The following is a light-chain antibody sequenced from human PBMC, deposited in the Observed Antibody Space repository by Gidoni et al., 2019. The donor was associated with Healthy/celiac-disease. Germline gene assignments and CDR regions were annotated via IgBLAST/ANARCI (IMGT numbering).Light chain of an antibody. V-gene: IGKV1-5*03. Sequence: EIQMTQSPATLSASVGDRVTMTCRASQSLNRWLAWYQQKPGKAPKLLIQKASSLESGVPSRFSGSGSGTEFSLTISGLQPDDFATYYCQQYNSYSRTFGQGTTVEMK. CDR1: QSLNRW. CDR2: KAS. CDR3: QQYNSYSRT. J-gene: IGKJ1*01.